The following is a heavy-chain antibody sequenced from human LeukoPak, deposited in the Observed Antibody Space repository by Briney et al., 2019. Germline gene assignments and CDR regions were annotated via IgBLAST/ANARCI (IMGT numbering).Heavy chain of an antibody. CDR3: ARGEQLVNSPFDY. CDR1: GYTFTGYY. Sequence: ASVKVSCKASGYTFTGYYMHWVRQAPGQGLEWMGWINPNSGGTNYAQKLQGRVTMTTDTSTSTAYMELRSLRSDDTAVYYCARGEQLVNSPFDYWGQGTLVTVSS. D-gene: IGHD6-6*01. J-gene: IGHJ4*02. V-gene: IGHV1-2*02. CDR2: INPNSGGT.